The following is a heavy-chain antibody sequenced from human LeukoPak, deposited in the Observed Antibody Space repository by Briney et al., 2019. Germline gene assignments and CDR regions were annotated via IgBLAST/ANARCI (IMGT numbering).Heavy chain of an antibody. CDR2: IRYDGSNK. CDR3: ARQERYCSSISCLDP. V-gene: IGHV3-33*01. CDR1: GFTFSTYG. D-gene: IGHD2-2*01. Sequence: GGSLRLSCAASGFTFSTYGMHWVRQAPGKGLEWVALIRYDGSNKYHADSVKGRFTISRDNAKNSLFLQMNSLRAEDTAIYYCARQERYCSSISCLDPWGQGTLVTVSS. J-gene: IGHJ5*02.